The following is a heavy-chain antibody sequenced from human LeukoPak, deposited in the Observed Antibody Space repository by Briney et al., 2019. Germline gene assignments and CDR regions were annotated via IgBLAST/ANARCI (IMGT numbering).Heavy chain of an antibody. CDR2: ISSSSSYI. J-gene: IGHJ6*02. D-gene: IGHD5-12*01. CDR1: GFTFSSYS. CDR3: ARESGYDRHSYHYYGMDV. V-gene: IGHV3-21*01. Sequence: GGSLRLSCAASGFTFSSYSMNWVRQAPGKGLEWVSSISSSSSYIYYADSVKGRFTISRDNAKNSLYLQMNSLRAEDTAVYYCARESGYDRHSYHYYGMDVWGQGTTVTVSS.